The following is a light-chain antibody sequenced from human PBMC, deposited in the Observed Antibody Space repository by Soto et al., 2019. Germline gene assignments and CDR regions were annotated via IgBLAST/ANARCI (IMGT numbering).Light chain of an antibody. J-gene: IGKJ4*01. CDR3: QQASSFPPT. CDR1: QYISFW. Sequence: DIQMTQSPSSVSASVGDRVTITCRASQYISFWLAWYQQKPGKAPNLLIYDGSTLHNGVPSRFSGSGSETDFTLTISSLQPEDFATYYCQQASSFPPTFGGGPRVDI. CDR2: DGS. V-gene: IGKV1-12*01.